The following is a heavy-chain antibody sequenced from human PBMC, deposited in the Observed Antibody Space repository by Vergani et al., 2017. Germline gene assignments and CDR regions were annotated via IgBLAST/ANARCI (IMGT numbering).Heavy chain of an antibody. CDR2: IYYSGST. J-gene: IGHJ5*02. Sequence: QVQLQESGPGLVKPSETLSLTCTVSGGSISSYYWSWIRQPPGKGLEWIGYIYYSGSTNYNPSLKSRVTISVDTSKNQFSLKLSSVTAADTAVYYCASLQTRYCSSTSCYDWFDPWGQGTLATVSS. CDR3: ASLQTRYCSSTSCYDWFDP. CDR1: GGSISSYY. V-gene: IGHV4-59*01. D-gene: IGHD2-2*01.